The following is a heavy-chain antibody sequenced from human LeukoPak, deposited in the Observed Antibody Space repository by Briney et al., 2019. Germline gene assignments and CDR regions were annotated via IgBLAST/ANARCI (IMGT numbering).Heavy chain of an antibody. V-gene: IGHV3-30*18. D-gene: IGHD6-19*01. CDR1: GVSFSNYG. CDR2: ISYDGSQ. Sequence: GGSLRLSCAASGVSFSNYGMYWVRQAPGKGLDWVALISYDGSQYYADSVKGRFTISRDKSKHTLHLQMNSLRTEDTAVYYCAKGRSGTAVAAPDYWGQGTLVTVSS. CDR3: AKGRSGTAVAAPDY. J-gene: IGHJ4*02.